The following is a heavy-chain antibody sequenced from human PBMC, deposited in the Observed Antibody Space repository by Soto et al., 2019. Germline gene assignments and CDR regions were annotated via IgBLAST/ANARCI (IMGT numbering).Heavy chain of an antibody. CDR1: GFTVSSHA. Sequence: EVQVLESGGGLVQPGGSLRLSCEGSGFTVSSHAMTWIRQAPGKGPEWVSTVTADGGTYYADSVKGRFAMSRDTSENTLYLQMNSLGAEDTAAYYCAPHVSCSGGSCHYDAFAIRAQGTMVTVSS. V-gene: IGHV3-23*01. J-gene: IGHJ3*02. CDR3: APHVSCSGGSCHYDAFAI. D-gene: IGHD2-15*01. CDR2: VTADGGT.